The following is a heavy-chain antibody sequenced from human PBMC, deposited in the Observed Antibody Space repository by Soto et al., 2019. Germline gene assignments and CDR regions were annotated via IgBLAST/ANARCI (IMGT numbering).Heavy chain of an antibody. Sequence: SETLSLTCTVSGGSINSGDYYWTWVRQPPGKGLEWIGNIFHSGSTHYTPSLQSRVTISLDTSKNHFSLKLSSVTPADTAVYYCARDRYYGSGTYYNFYSGMDVWGQGTTVTVSS. CDR2: IFHSGST. D-gene: IGHD3-10*01. J-gene: IGHJ6*02. V-gene: IGHV4-30-4*01. CDR1: GGSINSGDYY. CDR3: ARDRYYGSGTYYNFYSGMDV.